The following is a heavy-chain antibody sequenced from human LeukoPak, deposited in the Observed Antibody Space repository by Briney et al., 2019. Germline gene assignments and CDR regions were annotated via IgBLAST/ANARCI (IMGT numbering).Heavy chain of an antibody. Sequence: PSETLSLTCAVYGGSFSGYYWSWIRQPPGKGLEWIGEINHSGSTNYNPSLKSRVTISVDTSKNQFSLKLSSVTAADTALYYCARGAGGYYYGMDVWGQGTTVTVSS. J-gene: IGHJ6*02. CDR3: ARGAGGYYYGMDV. V-gene: IGHV4-34*01. D-gene: IGHD3-16*01. CDR2: INHSGST. CDR1: GGSFSGYY.